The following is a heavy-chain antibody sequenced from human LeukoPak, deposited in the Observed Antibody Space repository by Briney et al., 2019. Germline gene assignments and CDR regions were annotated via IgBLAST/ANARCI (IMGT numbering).Heavy chain of an antibody. CDR1: GFTFSASA. D-gene: IGHD6-6*01. J-gene: IGHJ4*02. V-gene: IGHV3-73*01. CDR2: IRSKANNYAT. Sequence: GGSLKLSCAASGFTFSASAVHWVRQASEKGLEWIGRIRSKANNYATAYAGSLKGRFTVSRDDSKNTAYLQMNSLKTEDSAVYFCARDSSSEGPLDYWGQGTLVAVSS. CDR3: ARDSSSEGPLDY.